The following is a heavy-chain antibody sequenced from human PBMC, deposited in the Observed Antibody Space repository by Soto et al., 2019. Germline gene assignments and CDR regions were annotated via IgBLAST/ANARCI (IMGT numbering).Heavy chain of an antibody. CDR1: GGSVSSDIYY. Sequence: PSETLSLTCTVSGGSVSSDIYYWSWIRQPPGKGLEWIACIYYSGRANYKPSLKSRVTISVDTSKNQFSLKLSSVTAADTAVYYCARYANSNAWELGYWGQGTLVTVSS. J-gene: IGHJ4*02. CDR3: ARYANSNAWELGY. D-gene: IGHD6-19*01. V-gene: IGHV4-61*01. CDR2: IYYSGRA.